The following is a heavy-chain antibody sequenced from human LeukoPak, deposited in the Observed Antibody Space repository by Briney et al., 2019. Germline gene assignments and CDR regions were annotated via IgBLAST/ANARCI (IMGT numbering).Heavy chain of an antibody. V-gene: IGHV4-38-2*02. CDR3: ARGAYCGGDCYSAFDI. Sequence: SEALSLTCTVSVYSISSGYYWGWIRQPPGKGLEWIGSIYHSGSTYYNPSLKSRVTISVDTSKNQFSLKLSSVTAADTAVYYCARGAYCGGDCYSAFDIWGQGTMVTVSS. CDR1: VYSISSGYY. J-gene: IGHJ3*02. CDR2: IYHSGST. D-gene: IGHD2-21*02.